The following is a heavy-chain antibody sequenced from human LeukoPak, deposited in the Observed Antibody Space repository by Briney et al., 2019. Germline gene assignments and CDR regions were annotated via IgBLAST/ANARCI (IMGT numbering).Heavy chain of an antibody. J-gene: IGHJ4*02. CDR2: FSGSGGTT. CDR1: GSTFSSYA. D-gene: IGHD1-26*01. V-gene: IGHV3-23*01. CDR3: AKVLVGATYGTIDY. Sequence: GGSLRLSCAASGSTFSSYAMNWVRQAPGRGLEWVSGFSGSGGTTYYADSVKGRFTISRDNSKNTLYLQMNSLRAEDTAVYYCAKVLVGATYGTIDYWGQGTLVTVSS.